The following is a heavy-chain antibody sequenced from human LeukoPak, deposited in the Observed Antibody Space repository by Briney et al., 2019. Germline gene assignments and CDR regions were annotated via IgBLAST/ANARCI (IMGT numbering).Heavy chain of an antibody. CDR1: GFTLSDYF. V-gene: IGHV3-11*01. J-gene: IGHJ4*02. CDR2: ISKTGATI. Sequence: GGSLRLSCAASGFTLSDYFMIWVRQVPGKGLQWVAYISKTGATIQYEDSVKGRFTISMDNAQNALYLLMNSLRVDDTGMYFCAREDYGGTNFDQWGQGTLVTVSS. CDR3: AREDYGGTNFDQ. D-gene: IGHD4-23*01.